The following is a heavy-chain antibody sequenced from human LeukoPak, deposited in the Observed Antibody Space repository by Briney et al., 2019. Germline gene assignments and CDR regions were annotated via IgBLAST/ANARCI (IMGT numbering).Heavy chain of an antibody. D-gene: IGHD3-3*01. Sequence: GGSLRLSCAASGFTLSSYGMHWVRQAPGKGLEWVAFIRYDGSNKYYADSVKGRFTISRDNSKNTLYLQMNSLRAEDTAVYYCAKSDYDFWSGPPRLFDYWGQGTLVTVSS. J-gene: IGHJ4*02. CDR1: GFTLSSYG. CDR2: IRYDGSNK. V-gene: IGHV3-30*02. CDR3: AKSDYDFWSGPPRLFDY.